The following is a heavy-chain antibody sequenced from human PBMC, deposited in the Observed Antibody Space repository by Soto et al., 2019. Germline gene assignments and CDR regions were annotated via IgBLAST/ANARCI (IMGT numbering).Heavy chain of an antibody. CDR1: GFTFSSYW. V-gene: IGHV3-7*01. J-gene: IGHJ4*02. Sequence: PGGSLSLSCAASGFTFSSYWMSWVRQAPGKGLEWVANIKQDGSEKYYVDSVKGRFTISRDNAENSLYLQMNSLRAEDTAVYYCARSTIFGVVIYDYWGQGTLVT. D-gene: IGHD3-3*01. CDR2: IKQDGSEK. CDR3: ARSTIFGVVIYDY.